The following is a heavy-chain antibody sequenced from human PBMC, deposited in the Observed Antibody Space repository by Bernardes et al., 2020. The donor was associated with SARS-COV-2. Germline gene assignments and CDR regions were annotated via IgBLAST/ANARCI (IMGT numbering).Heavy chain of an antibody. CDR1: GYTFTGYY. V-gene: IGHV1-2*04. CDR2: INPNSGGT. J-gene: IGHJ4*02. D-gene: IGHD3-9*01. CDR3: ATSVLRYFDGEGAAFDY. Sequence: ASVKVSCKASGYTFTGYYMHWVRQAPGQGLEWMGWINPNSGGTNYAQKFQGWVTMTRDTSISTAYMELSRLRSDDTAVYYCATSVLRYFDGEGAAFDYWGQGTLVTVSS.